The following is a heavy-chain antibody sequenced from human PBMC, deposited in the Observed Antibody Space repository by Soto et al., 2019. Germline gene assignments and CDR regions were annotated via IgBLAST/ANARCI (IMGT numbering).Heavy chain of an antibody. CDR1: GFTFSSYS. CDR3: SSDMEYDDFWSGYYTYYYYFYGMDV. CDR2: ISSSSSYI. V-gene: IGHV3-21*01. D-gene: IGHD3-3*01. J-gene: IGHJ6*02. Sequence: EVQLVESGGGLVKPGGSLRLSCAASGFTFSSYSMNWVRQAPGKGLEWVSSISSSSSYIYYADSVKGRFTISRDNAKNSLYLQMNSLRAEDTAVYYCSSDMEYDDFWSGYYTYYYYFYGMDVWGQGTTVTVSS.